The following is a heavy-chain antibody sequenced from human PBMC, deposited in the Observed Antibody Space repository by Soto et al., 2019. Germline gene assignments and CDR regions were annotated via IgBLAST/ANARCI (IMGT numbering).Heavy chain of an antibody. CDR1: GFTFSSYG. D-gene: IGHD3-10*01. CDR3: VRGRYGSEIH. V-gene: IGHV3-NL1*01. J-gene: IGHJ4*02. CDR2: LYNGGAT. Sequence: GGSLRLSCAASGFTFSSYGMHWVRQAPGKGLEWVSLLYNGGATHYAASVKGRFTISSHSSQNTLFLQMNSLRTEDTATYYCVRGRYGSEIHWGQGTKVTVSS.